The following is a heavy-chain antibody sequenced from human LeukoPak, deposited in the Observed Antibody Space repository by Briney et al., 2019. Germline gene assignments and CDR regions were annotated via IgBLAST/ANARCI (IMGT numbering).Heavy chain of an antibody. J-gene: IGHJ6*03. CDR2: IYSGGST. Sequence: PGGSLRLSCAASGFTVSSNYMSWVRQAPGKGLEWVSVIYSGGSTYYADSVKGRFTISRDNSKNTLYLQMNSLRAEDTAVYYCAKFYCDSSGYYLGRYMEVWGKGTTVTVPS. D-gene: IGHD3-22*01. CDR3: AKFYCDSSGYYLGRYMEV. V-gene: IGHV3-53*01. CDR1: GFTVSSNY.